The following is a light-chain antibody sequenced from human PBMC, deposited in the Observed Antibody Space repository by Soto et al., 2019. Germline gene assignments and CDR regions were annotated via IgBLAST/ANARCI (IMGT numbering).Light chain of an antibody. CDR2: DAS. V-gene: IGKV3-11*01. Sequence: EIVLTQSPATLSLSPGARAILSCRASQSVSSYLAWYQQKPGQAPRLLIYDASNRATGIPARFSGSGSGTDFTLTISSLEPEDFAVYYCQQRSNWPPSVTFGGGTKVEIK. CDR1: QSVSSY. CDR3: QQRSNWPPSVT. J-gene: IGKJ4*01.